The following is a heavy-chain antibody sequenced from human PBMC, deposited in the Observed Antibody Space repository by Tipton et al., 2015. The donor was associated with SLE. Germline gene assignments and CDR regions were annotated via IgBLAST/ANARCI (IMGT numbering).Heavy chain of an antibody. CDR3: ARERYGDYGVFDY. D-gene: IGHD4-17*01. Sequence: TLSLTCTVSGGSISSSSYYWGWIRQPPGKGLEWIGYIYYSGSTKYNPSLKSRVTISVDTSKNQFSLKLSSVTAADTAVYYCARERYGDYGVFDYWGQGTLVTVSS. J-gene: IGHJ4*02. CDR2: IYYSGST. CDR1: GGSISSSSYY. V-gene: IGHV4-61*01.